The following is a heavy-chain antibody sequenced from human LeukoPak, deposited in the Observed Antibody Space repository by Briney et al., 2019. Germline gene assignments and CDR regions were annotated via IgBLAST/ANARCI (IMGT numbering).Heavy chain of an antibody. V-gene: IGHV1-46*01. D-gene: IGHD3-22*01. Sequence: ASVKVSCKASGYTFTTYYMHWVRQAPGKGLEWMGKINPTGGSTTYAQKFQGRVTMTRDMSTNTVYMELSSPRSEDTAVYYCARQGRSGSYSAFSWFDPWGQGTLVTVSS. CDR3: ARQGRSGSYSAFSWFDP. J-gene: IGHJ5*02. CDR1: GYTFTTYY. CDR2: INPTGGST.